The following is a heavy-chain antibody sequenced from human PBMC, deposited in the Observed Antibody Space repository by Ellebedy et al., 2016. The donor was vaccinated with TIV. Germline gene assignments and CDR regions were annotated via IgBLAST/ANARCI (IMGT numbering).Heavy chain of an antibody. V-gene: IGHV3-13*04. D-gene: IGHD3-10*01. CDR3: ARAIREGSGSYSARYYYYGMDV. J-gene: IGHJ6*02. CDR2: IGTAGDT. Sequence: GESLKISXAASGFTFSSYDMHWVRQATGKGLEWVSAIGTAGDTYYPGSVKGRFTISRENAKNSLYLQMNSLRAGDTAVYYCARAIREGSGSYSARYYYYGMDVWGQGTTVTVSS. CDR1: GFTFSSYD.